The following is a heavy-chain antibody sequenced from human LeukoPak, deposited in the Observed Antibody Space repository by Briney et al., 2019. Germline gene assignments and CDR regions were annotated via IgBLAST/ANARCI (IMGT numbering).Heavy chain of an antibody. CDR3: ARGLSWTVDY. J-gene: IGHJ4*02. V-gene: IGHV3-21*01. CDR1: GFTFSSYS. CDR2: ISSNSGYK. Sequence: GGSLRLSCAASGFTFSSYSMNWVRQTPGKGLEWVSSISSNSGYKYYADSVKGRFTLSRDNAKNSLYLQMNILRAEDTAVYYCARGLSWTVDYWGQGTLVTVCS. D-gene: IGHD3/OR15-3a*01.